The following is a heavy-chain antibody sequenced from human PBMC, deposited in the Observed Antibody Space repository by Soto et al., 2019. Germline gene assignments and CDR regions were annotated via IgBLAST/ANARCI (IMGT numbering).Heavy chain of an antibody. CDR1: GGSISSDD. J-gene: IGHJ5*02. Sequence: PSETLSLTCTVSGGSISSDDWTWIRQPPGKGLEWIGYISRGGSSRYAPSLKGRVTFSTDTSKNQVSLKLTYVTVADTAVYYCARGYWFDPWGPGTLVTVSS. V-gene: IGHV4-59*01. CDR3: ARGYWFDP. CDR2: ISRGGSS.